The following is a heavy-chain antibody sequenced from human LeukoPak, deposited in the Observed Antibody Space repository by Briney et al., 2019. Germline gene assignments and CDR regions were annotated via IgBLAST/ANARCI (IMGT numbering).Heavy chain of an antibody. V-gene: IGHV3-7*03. J-gene: IGHJ3*01. CDR1: GFTFSSYW. CDR3: ATFRFLGT. D-gene: IGHD3-3*01. CDR2: IKPGGNEK. Sequence: PGGSLRPSCAASGFTFSSYWMTWVRQGPGKGLEWVANIKPGGNEKYYVDSVKGRFTISRDNVKNSLYLQMNSLRAEDTAIYYCATFRFLGTWGQGTMVTVSP.